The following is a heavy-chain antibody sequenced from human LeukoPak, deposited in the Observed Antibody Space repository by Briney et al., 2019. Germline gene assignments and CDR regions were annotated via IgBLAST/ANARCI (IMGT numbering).Heavy chain of an antibody. D-gene: IGHD2/OR15-2a*01. CDR2: INHSGST. CDR3: ARDFNWFDP. CDR1: GGPFSGYY. Sequence: SETLSLTCAVYGGPFSGYYWSWIRQPPGKGLEWIGEINHSGSTNYNPSLKSRVTISVDTSKNQFSLRLSSVTAADTAIYYCARDFNWFDPWGQGTLVAVSS. J-gene: IGHJ5*02. V-gene: IGHV4-34*01.